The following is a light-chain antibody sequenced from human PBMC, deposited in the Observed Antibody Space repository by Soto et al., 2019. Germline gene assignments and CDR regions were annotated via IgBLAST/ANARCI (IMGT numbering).Light chain of an antibody. CDR3: RKYNSAPRT. Sequence: DIQMTQSPSSLAASVGDRVTITCRASQGIIDYLAWYQQKPGKAPKLLIYAASTLQSGVPSRFSGSGAGTDFNLTTSSLQPEDVATYYCRKYNSAPRTFGQGTKVEIK. CDR2: AAS. CDR1: QGIIDY. J-gene: IGKJ1*01. V-gene: IGKV1-27*01.